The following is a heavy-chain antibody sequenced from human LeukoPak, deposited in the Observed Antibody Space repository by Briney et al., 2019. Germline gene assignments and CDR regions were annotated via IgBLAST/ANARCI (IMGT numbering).Heavy chain of an antibody. CDR2: ISSSSSYI. D-gene: IGHD4-17*01. CDR3: AKVSAHLYGDFTH. Sequence: PGGSLRLSCAASGFTFSSYAMNWVRQAPGKGLEWVSSISSSSSYIYYADSVKGRFTISRDNAKNSLYLQMNSLRAEDTALYYCAKVSAHLYGDFTHWGQGTLVTVSS. V-gene: IGHV3-21*04. J-gene: IGHJ4*02. CDR1: GFTFSSYA.